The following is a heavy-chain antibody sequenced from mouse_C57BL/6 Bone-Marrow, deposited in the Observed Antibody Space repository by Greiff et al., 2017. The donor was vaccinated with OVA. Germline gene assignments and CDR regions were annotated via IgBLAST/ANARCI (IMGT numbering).Heavy chain of an antibody. CDR2: IYPRSGNT. V-gene: IGHV1-81*01. CDR3: ARRRDGYLFDY. D-gene: IGHD2-3*01. Sequence: VQLQQSGAELARPGASVKLSCKASGYTFTSYGISWVKQRTGQGLEWIGEIYPRSGNTYYNEEFKGKATLTADKSSSTAYMELRSLTSEDSAVYFCARRRDGYLFDYWGQGTTLTVSS. CDR1: GYTFTSYG. J-gene: IGHJ2*01.